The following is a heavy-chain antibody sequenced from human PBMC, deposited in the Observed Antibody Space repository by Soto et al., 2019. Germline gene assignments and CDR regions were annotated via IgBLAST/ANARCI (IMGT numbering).Heavy chain of an antibody. CDR1: GGSISSYY. CDR2: IYYSGST. D-gene: IGHD4-17*01. Sequence: SETLSLTCTVSGGSISSYYWSWIRQPPGKGLEWIGYIYYSGSTNYNPSLKSRVTISVDTSKNQFSLKLSSVTAADTAVYYCATSTVRNGDAFDIWGQGTMVTVSS. J-gene: IGHJ3*02. CDR3: ATSTVRNGDAFDI. V-gene: IGHV4-59*08.